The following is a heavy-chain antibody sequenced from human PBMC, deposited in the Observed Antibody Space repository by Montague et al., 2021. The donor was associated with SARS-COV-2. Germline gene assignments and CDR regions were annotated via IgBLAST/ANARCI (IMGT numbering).Heavy chain of an antibody. CDR2: IDWDDDK. CDR1: GFSLSTSGMC. CDR3: ARTYYDILTGYYTYDY. J-gene: IGHJ4*02. V-gene: IGHV2-70*01. D-gene: IGHD3-9*01. Sequence: PALVPPTQTLTLTCTFSGFSLSTSGMCVSWIRQPPGKALEWLALIDWDDDKYYSTSLKTRLTISKNTSKNQVVLTMTNMDPVDTATYYCARTYYDILTGYYTYDYWGQGTLVTVSS.